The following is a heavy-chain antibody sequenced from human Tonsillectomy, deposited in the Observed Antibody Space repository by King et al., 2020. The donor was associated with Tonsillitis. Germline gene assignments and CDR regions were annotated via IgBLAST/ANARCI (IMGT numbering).Heavy chain of an antibody. D-gene: IGHD3-3*01. J-gene: IGHJ5*02. CDR1: GYTFTTYA. V-gene: IGHV1-3*01. CDR2: INPADGNT. CDR3: ARGYNHIVVMIVGP. Sequence: QLVQSGAEVKKPGASVKVSCKASGYTFTTYAIHWVRQAPGQSLEWMGWINPADGNTKYSQRFQGRVTITRDTSASTAYMELSSLTSEDTAVYYCARGYNHIVVMIVGPWGQGTLVTVSS.